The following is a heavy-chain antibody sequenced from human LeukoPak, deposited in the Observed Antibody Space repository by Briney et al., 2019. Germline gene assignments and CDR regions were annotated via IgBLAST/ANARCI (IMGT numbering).Heavy chain of an antibody. V-gene: IGHV3-11*01. D-gene: IGHD1-26*01. CDR3: AKAQWELLRGDWFDP. Sequence: PGGSLRLSCAASGFTFSDYYMSWIRQAPGKGLEWVSYISSSGSTIYYADSVKGRFTISRDNAKNSLYLQMNSLRAEDTAVYYCAKAQWELLRGDWFDPWGQGTLVIVSS. CDR1: GFTFSDYY. J-gene: IGHJ5*02. CDR2: ISSSGSTI.